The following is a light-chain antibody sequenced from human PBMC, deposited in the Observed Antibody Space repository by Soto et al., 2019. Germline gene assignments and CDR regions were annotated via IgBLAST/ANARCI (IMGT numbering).Light chain of an antibody. Sequence: EIVLTQSPVTLSLSPGERSTLACRASQSVSSYLAWYQQKHGQXPRXXIYDASNRATGIPARFSGSGSGTDLTITISSLEPEDCEVDDGQQRSNWQVTFGQGTRLENK. J-gene: IGKJ5*01. V-gene: IGKV3-11*01. CDR3: QQRSNWQVT. CDR1: QSVSSY. CDR2: DAS.